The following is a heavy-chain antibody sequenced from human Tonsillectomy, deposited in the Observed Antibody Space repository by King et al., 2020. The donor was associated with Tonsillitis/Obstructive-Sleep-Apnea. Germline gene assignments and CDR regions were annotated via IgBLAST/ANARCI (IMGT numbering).Heavy chain of an antibody. D-gene: IGHD3-10*01. CDR2: ISSSGSTI. J-gene: IGHJ3*02. CDR1: GFTFSSYE. Sequence: DVQLVESGGGLVQPGGSLRLSCAASGFTFSSYEMNWVRQAPGKGLEWVSYISSSGSTIYYADSVKGRYTISRDNAKNSLYLQMNSLRAEDTAVYYCARVRRYAFDIWGQGTMVTVSS. V-gene: IGHV3-48*03. CDR3: ARVRRYAFDI.